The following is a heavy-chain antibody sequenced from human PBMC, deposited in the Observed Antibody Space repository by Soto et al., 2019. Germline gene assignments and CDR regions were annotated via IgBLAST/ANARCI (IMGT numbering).Heavy chain of an antibody. J-gene: IGHJ3*02. D-gene: IGHD3-10*01. CDR2: IYWDDDK. Sequence: QITLKESGPRLVKPTQTLTLTCTFSGFSLSTSGVGVGWIRQPPGKALEWLALIYWDDDKRYSPSLKSRLTITTDTSKSRVVLTMTNMDPMDTATYYCSHRLLVWFGGMDAFDIWGQGTMVTVSS. V-gene: IGHV2-5*02. CDR1: GFSLSTSGVG. CDR3: SHRLLVWFGGMDAFDI.